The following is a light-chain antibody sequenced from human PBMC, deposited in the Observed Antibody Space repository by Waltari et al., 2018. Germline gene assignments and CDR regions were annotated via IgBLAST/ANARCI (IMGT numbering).Light chain of an antibody. V-gene: IGKV3-15*01. Sequence: EIVMKQSPATLSVSPGERATLSCRASQSVSSNLAWYQQNPVQAPRLLIYGTSTTATGIPASFSGSGSGHEFTLTISSLQSADFAVYYCQQYNNWPPLTFGGGTKVEIK. J-gene: IGKJ4*01. CDR1: QSVSSN. CDR3: QQYNNWPPLT. CDR2: GTS.